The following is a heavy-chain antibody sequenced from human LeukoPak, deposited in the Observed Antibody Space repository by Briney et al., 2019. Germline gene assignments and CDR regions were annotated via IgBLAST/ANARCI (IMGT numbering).Heavy chain of an antibody. Sequence: APVKVSCKASGYTFTSYDINWVRQATGQGLEWMGWMNPNSGNTGYAQKFQGRVTMTRNTSISTAYMELSSLRSEDTAVYYCARAVDYYDSSGYSSWFDPWGQGTLVTVSS. CDR3: ARAVDYYDSSGYSSWFDP. CDR1: GYTFTSYD. V-gene: IGHV1-8*01. CDR2: MNPNSGNT. J-gene: IGHJ5*02. D-gene: IGHD3-22*01.